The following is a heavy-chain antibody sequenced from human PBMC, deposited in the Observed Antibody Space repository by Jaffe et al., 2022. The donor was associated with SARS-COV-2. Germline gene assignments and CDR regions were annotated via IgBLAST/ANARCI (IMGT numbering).Heavy chain of an antibody. Sequence: QVQLVESGGGVVQPGRSLRLSCAASGFTFNSYFMHWVRQAPGKGLEWVAIISYDGNNKYYADSVKGRFTISRDNSKNTLFLQMNSLRADDTAVYYCARDGGAFYDFWSGLTYGVDVWGQGTTVTVSS. CDR1: GFTFNSYF. D-gene: IGHD3-3*01. V-gene: IGHV3-30-3*01. CDR3: ARDGGAFYDFWSGLTYGVDV. CDR2: ISYDGNNK. J-gene: IGHJ6*02.